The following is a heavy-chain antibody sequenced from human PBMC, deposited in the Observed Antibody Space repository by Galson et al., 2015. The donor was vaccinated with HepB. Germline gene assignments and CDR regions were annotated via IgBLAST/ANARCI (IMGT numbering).Heavy chain of an antibody. J-gene: IGHJ4*02. CDR3: ARGAATSLDY. Sequence: SVKVSCKASGYTFTLFTIHWVRQAPGQRPEWMGRINVGNGDTRYSQNLQGRVTFTKDTPASTAYMELSSLASEDTAVYYCARGAATSLDYWGQGTLVTVSS. CDR2: INVGNGDT. CDR1: GYTFTLFT. D-gene: IGHD6-25*01. V-gene: IGHV1-3*01.